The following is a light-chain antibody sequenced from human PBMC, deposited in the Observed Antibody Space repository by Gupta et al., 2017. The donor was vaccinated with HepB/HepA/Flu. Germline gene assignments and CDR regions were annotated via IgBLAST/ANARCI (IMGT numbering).Light chain of an antibody. J-gene: IGKJ5*01. CDR1: QDISNY. CDR2: DAS. CDR3: QQYDNPLIT. Sequence: DIQMTQSPCSLSASVGDRVTINCQASQDISNYLNWYQQKTGKAPKLLIYDASNLETGVPSRFSGSGSGTDFTFTISSLQPEDIATYYCQQYDNPLITFDQGTRLEIK. V-gene: IGKV1-33*01.